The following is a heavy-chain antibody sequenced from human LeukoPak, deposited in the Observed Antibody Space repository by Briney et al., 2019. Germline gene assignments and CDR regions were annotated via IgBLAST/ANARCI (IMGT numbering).Heavy chain of an antibody. CDR3: TREDY. J-gene: IGHJ4*02. Sequence: ASVKVSCKASGYTFTGYYLHWIRQAPGQGLEWMGWIHPNDGGTVYAQKFQGRITMTRDTSISTAFMELSNLRSDDTASYFCTREDYWGQGTLVTVSS. CDR1: GYTFTGYY. V-gene: IGHV1-2*02. CDR2: IHPNDGGT.